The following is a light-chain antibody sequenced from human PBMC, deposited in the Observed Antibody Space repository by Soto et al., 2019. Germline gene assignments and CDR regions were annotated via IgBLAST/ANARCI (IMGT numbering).Light chain of an antibody. V-gene: IGLV1-51*01. CDR1: SSNIGNNY. J-gene: IGLJ2*01. CDR2: DNN. CDR3: ATWDDSLPAV. Sequence: QSVLTQPPSVSAAPGQKVTISCSGSSSNIGNNYVSWYQQLPGTAPKLLIYDNNKRPSGIPDRFSGSKSGTSATLGISGLQSEDEAAYYCATWDDSLPAVFGGGTKVTVL.